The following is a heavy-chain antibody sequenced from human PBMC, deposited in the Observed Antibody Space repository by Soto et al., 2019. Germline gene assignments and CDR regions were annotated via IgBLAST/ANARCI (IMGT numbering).Heavy chain of an antibody. D-gene: IGHD2-21*01. J-gene: IGHJ6*02. CDR1: GGTFNSFA. CDR2: IIPGFASP. CDR3: ARDRVMRGNSYYYGMDV. Sequence: SVKVSCKTSGGTFNSFAISWVRLVPGQGLEWMGVIIPGFASPTYAQTLQGRVSITADESTTTAYMELSSLRSEDTAVYYCARDRVMRGNSYYYGMDVWGQGTTVTVSS. V-gene: IGHV1-69*13.